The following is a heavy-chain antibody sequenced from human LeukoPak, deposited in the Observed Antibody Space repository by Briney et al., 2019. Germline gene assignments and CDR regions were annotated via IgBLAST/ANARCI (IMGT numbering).Heavy chain of an antibody. Sequence: PGGSLRLSCAASGFTFSSYSMNWVRQAPGKGLEWVSSISSSSSYIYYADSVKGRFTISRDNAKNSLYLQMNSLRAGDTAVYYCARDRHSGYDAPDYWGQGTLVTVSS. CDR2: ISSSSSYI. D-gene: IGHD5-12*01. J-gene: IGHJ4*02. CDR1: GFTFSSYS. V-gene: IGHV3-21*01. CDR3: ARDRHSGYDAPDY.